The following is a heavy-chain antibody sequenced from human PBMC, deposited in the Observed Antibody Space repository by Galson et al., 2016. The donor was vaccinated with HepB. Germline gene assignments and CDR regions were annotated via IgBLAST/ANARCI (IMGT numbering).Heavy chain of an antibody. CDR2: FDLEDGET. Sequence: IHWVRQAPGKGLEWMGGFDLEDGETVYAQKFQGRVTMTEDTSTDTAYMELSSLRSEDTAVYYCATSVIVMTMRAYYYGMDVWGQGTTVTVSS. V-gene: IGHV1-24*01. CDR3: ATSVIVMTMRAYYYGMDV. D-gene: IGHD3-22*01. J-gene: IGHJ6*02.